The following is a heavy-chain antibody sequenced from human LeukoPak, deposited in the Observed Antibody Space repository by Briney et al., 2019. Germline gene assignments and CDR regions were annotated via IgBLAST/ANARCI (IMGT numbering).Heavy chain of an antibody. V-gene: IGHV1-69*01. D-gene: IGHD6-19*01. CDR3: ERTGRGSGWYDYFDY. CDR1: VGTFSSYA. CDR2: IIPIFGTA. J-gene: IGHJ4*02. Sequence: SVKVSCKAPVGTFSSYAISWVRQAPGQGLEWMGGIIPIFGTAHYAQKFQGRVTITADQSTRTAYMEPSSLRSEDTAVYYCERTGRGSGWYDYFDYWGQGTLVTVSS.